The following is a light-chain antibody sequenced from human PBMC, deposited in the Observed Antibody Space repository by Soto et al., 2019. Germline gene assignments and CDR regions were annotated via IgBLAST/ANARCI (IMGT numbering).Light chain of an antibody. Sequence: ATRGCRISQSVSSKLAWYQQKPGQAPRLLIYGASSRATGIPDRFSGSGSGTDFTLTSCGVEPEEFTVYYGQWRSTLSWIACGRGTRLEIK. V-gene: IGKV3-11*01. CDR1: QSVSSK. CDR3: QWRSTLSWIA. CDR2: GAS. J-gene: IGKJ5*01.